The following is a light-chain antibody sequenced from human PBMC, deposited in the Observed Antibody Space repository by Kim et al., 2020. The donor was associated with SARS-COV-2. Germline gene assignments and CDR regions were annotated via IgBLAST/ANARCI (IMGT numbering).Light chain of an antibody. CDR2: GAS. Sequence: EIVMTQSPATLSVSPGERATLSSRASQSVSSNLAWYQQKPGQAPRLLIYGASTRATGIPARFSGSGSGTEFTLTISSLQSEDFAVYYCQQYNNLVGFGQGTKVEIK. CDR1: QSVSSN. J-gene: IGKJ1*01. CDR3: QQYNNLVG. V-gene: IGKV3-15*01.